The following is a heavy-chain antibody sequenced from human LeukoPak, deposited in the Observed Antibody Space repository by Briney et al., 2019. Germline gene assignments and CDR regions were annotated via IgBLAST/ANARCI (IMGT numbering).Heavy chain of an antibody. V-gene: IGHV3-7*01. CDR1: GFTFSSYW. CDR3: ARRVVPAALYYYGMDV. J-gene: IGHJ6*04. CDR2: IKQDGSEK. D-gene: IGHD2-2*01. Sequence: GGSLRLSCAASGFTFSSYWMSWVRQAPGKGLEWVANIKQDGSEKYYVDSVKGRFTISRDNAKNSLYLQMNSLRAEDTAVYYCARRVVPAALYYYGMDVWGKGTTVTVSS.